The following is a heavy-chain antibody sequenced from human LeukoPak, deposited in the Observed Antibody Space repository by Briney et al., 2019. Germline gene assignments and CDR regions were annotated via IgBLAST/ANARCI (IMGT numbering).Heavy chain of an antibody. V-gene: IGHV3-33*01. J-gene: IGHJ4*02. D-gene: IGHD1-7*01. CDR3: ARDGNYDRLDY. CDR2: IWYDGGNK. CDR1: GFSFSDFG. Sequence: GRSLRLSCAASGFSFSDFGMHWVRQAPGKGLEWMTIIWYDGGNKYYADSVKGRFTISRDNSKNTLYLQMNSLRAEDTAVYYCARDGNYDRLDYWGQGTLVTVSS.